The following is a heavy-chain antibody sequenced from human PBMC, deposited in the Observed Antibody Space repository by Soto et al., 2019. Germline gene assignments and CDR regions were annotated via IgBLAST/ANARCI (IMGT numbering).Heavy chain of an antibody. CDR2: INPNSGGT. CDR3: ARDLAAGRVYGMDV. J-gene: IGHJ6*02. D-gene: IGHD6-19*01. CDR1: GYTFTGYY. V-gene: IGHV1-2*04. Sequence: QVQLVQSGAEVKKPGASVKVSCKAPGYTFTGYYMHWVRQAPGQGLEWMGWINPNSGGTNYAQKFQGWVTMTRDTSISTAYMELSRLRSDDTAVYYCARDLAAGRVYGMDVWGQGTTVTVSS.